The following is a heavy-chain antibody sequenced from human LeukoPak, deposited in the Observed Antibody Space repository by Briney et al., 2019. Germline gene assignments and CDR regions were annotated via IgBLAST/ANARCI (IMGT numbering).Heavy chain of an antibody. CDR1: GGSFSGYY. J-gene: IGHJ4*02. CDR2: INHSGST. V-gene: IGHV4-34*01. Sequence: SETLSLTCAVYGGSFSGYYWSWIRQPPGKGLEWIGEINHSGSTNYNPSLKSRVTISVDTSKNQFSLKLSSVTAADTAVYYCAREGYSNSRTDYWGQGTLVTVSS. CDR3: AREGYSNSRTDY. D-gene: IGHD4-11*01.